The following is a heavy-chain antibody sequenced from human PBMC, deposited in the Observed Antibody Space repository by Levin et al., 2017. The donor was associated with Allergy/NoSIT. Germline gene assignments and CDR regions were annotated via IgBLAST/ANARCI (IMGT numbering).Heavy chain of an antibody. CDR3: SRDLSFGNPQGFDC. CDR1: GFTFRSYS. Sequence: GESLKISCAAPGFTFRSYSMNWVRQAPGKGLEWVSTISSTSTYIYYAESMKGRFTISRDNAKNSVYLQTSSLRAEDTAVYYCSRDLSFGNPQGFDCWGQGTLVTVSS. D-gene: IGHD1-14*01. CDR2: ISSTSTYI. J-gene: IGHJ4*02. V-gene: IGHV3-21*01.